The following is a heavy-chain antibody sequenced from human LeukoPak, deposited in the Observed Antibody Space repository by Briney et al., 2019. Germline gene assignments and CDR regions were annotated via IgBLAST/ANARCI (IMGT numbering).Heavy chain of an antibody. J-gene: IGHJ4*02. CDR2: IIPIFGTA. CDR1: GGTFSSYA. D-gene: IGHD4-11*01. Sequence: ASVKVSCMASGGTFSSYAISWVRQAPGQGLEWMGGIIPIFGTANYAQKFQGRVTITADESTSTAYMELSSLRSEDTAVYYCARDNEAVTTDGTRWGSLFDYWGQGTLVTVSS. CDR3: ARDNEAVTTDGTRWGSLFDY. V-gene: IGHV1-69*13.